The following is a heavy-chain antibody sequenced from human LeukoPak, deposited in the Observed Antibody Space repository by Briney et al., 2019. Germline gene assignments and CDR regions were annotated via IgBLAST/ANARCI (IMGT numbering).Heavy chain of an antibody. CDR3: ARGGYGAYMG. D-gene: IGHD4-17*01. Sequence: GGSLRLSCAASGFTFSTYWVHWVRQAPGKGLVRVSGLNSDGSITGYVDSVKGRFTISRDNAKNTLYLQMNTLRAEDTAVYYCARGGYGAYMGWGQGNLVTVSS. CDR2: LNSDGSIT. V-gene: IGHV3-74*01. J-gene: IGHJ4*02. CDR1: GFTFSTYW.